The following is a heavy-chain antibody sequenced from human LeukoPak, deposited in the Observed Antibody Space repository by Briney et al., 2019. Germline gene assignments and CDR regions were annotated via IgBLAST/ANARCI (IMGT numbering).Heavy chain of an antibody. V-gene: IGHV4-59*01. J-gene: IGHJ3*02. CDR3: ARLVEADNSGDLDIFDM. D-gene: IGHD3-22*01. CDR1: SDSIRTYY. Sequence: SETLSITCTVSSDSIRTYYWSWIRQPPGKGPEWIGPINYSGMIKYNPDLQSRVTISLDTSQKLCSLQLISVSALQTHPYYCARLVEADNSGDLDIFDMWGQGTMVS. CDR2: INYSGMI.